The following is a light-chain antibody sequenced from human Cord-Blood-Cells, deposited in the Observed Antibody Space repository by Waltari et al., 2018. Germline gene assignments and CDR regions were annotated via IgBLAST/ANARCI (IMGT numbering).Light chain of an antibody. J-gene: IGLJ1*01. CDR3: CSYAGSSTYYV. CDR2: EVS. V-gene: IGLV2-23*02. CDR1: SSDVGSSNL. Sequence: QSALTQPASVSGPPGQSITISCTGTSSDVGSSNLVSWYQQHPGKAPKLMIYEVSKRPSGVSNRFSGSKSGNTASLTISGLQAEDEADYYCCSYAGSSTYYVFGTGTKVTVL.